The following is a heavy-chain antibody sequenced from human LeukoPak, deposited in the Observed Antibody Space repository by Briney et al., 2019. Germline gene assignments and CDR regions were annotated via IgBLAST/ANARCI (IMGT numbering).Heavy chain of an antibody. V-gene: IGHV1-69*13. J-gene: IGHJ6*02. CDR1: GGTFSSYA. D-gene: IGHD1-1*01. Sequence: ASVKVSCKASGGTFSSYAISWVRQAPGQGLEWMGGIIPIFGTANYAQKFQGRVTITADESTSTAYMELSSLRAEDTAGYYCASLAGTPPTMNYYYYGMDVWGQGTTVTVSS. CDR2: IIPIFGTA. CDR3: ASLAGTPPTMNYYYYGMDV.